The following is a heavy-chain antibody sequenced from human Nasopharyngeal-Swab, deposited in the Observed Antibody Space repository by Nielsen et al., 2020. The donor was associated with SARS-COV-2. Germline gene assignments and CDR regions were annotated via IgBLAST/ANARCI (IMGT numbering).Heavy chain of an antibody. CDR3: AKDDVVRGDAFDI. Sequence: GESLKISCIASGFTFNIYAMAWVRRTPGRGLQWVSGISASGGSTYYTDSVKGRLAVSRDNSRNTPYLQMHSLRVEDTALYYCAKDDVVRGDAFDIWGQGTMVTVSS. CDR1: GFTFNIYA. D-gene: IGHD3-10*01. J-gene: IGHJ3*02. V-gene: IGHV3-23*01. CDR2: ISASGGST.